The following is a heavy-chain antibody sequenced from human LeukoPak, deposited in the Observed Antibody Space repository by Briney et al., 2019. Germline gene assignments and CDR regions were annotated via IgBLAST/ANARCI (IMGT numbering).Heavy chain of an antibody. J-gene: IGHJ4*02. Sequence: ASVKLTRSASGYTFTSYGISWVRQAPGQGHEKMGWISAYNGNTNYAQKLQGRVTMTTDTSTSTAYMELRSLRSDDTAVYYCARALRYSSGWADYWGQGTLVTVSS. D-gene: IGHD6-19*01. V-gene: IGHV1-18*04. CDR3: ARALRYSSGWADY. CDR2: ISAYNGNT. CDR1: GYTFTSYG.